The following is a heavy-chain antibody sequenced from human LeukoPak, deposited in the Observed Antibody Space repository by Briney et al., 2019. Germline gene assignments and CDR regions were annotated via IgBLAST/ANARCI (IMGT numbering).Heavy chain of an antibody. CDR2: IYHSGST. V-gene: IGHV4-38-2*02. Sequence: SETLSLTCTVSGYSISSGYYWGWIRQPPGKGLEWIGSIYHSGSTYYNPSLKSRVTISVDTSKNQFSLKLSSVTAADTAVYYCARLSSGWYGSIDYWGQGTLVTVSS. D-gene: IGHD6-19*01. CDR3: ARLSSGWYGSIDY. CDR1: GYSISSGYY. J-gene: IGHJ4*02.